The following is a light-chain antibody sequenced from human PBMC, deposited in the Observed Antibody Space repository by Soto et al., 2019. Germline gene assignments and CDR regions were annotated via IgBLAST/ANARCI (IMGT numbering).Light chain of an antibody. J-gene: IGLJ1*01. Sequence: QSVLSQPPSASGTPGQRGTISCSGSSSNIGSNTVNWYQQLPGTAPKLLIYSNNQRPSGVPDRFSGSKSGTSASLAISGLQSEDEADYYCAAWDDSLNGYVFGTGTKVTV. CDR3: AAWDDSLNGYV. CDR2: SNN. V-gene: IGLV1-44*01. CDR1: SSNIGSNT.